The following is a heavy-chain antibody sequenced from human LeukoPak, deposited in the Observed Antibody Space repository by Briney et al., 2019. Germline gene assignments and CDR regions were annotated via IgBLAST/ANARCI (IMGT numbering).Heavy chain of an antibody. Sequence: PGGSLRLSCIASGFTFSSTYMNWVRQAPGKGLEWVSVTYSGGSTYYADSVKGRCTISRDNSKNALYLQMNSLRGEDTAVYYCASGIRAFDNWGQGTLVTVSA. CDR1: GFTFSSTY. J-gene: IGHJ4*02. CDR2: TYSGGST. V-gene: IGHV3-66*01. CDR3: ASGIRAFDN. D-gene: IGHD1-26*01.